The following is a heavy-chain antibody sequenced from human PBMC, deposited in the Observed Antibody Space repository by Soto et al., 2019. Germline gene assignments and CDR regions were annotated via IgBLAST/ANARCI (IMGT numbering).Heavy chain of an antibody. CDR1: GFTFSSYA. CDR2: ISGSGGST. CDR3: AKDLIPWLSGYEYQDWFDP. J-gene: IGHJ5*02. D-gene: IGHD5-12*01. Sequence: GGSLRLSCAASGFTFSSYAMSWVRQAPGKGLEWVSAISGSGGSTYYADSVKGRFTISRDNSKNTLYLQMNSLRAEDTAVYYCAKDLIPWLSGYEYQDWFDPWGQGTLVTVSS. V-gene: IGHV3-23*01.